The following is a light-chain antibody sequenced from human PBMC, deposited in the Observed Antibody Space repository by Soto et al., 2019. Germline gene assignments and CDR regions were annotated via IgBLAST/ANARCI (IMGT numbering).Light chain of an antibody. CDR1: QSISSW. Sequence: DIQMTQSPSTLSASVGDIVTITCRASQSISSWLAWYQQKPGKAPKLLIYDAFSLESGVPSRFRGSGSGTEFTLTTSNLQPDDFATYYCQQYNSYSGTFGQGTKLEIK. CDR3: QQYNSYSGT. V-gene: IGKV1-5*01. J-gene: IGKJ2*02. CDR2: DAF.